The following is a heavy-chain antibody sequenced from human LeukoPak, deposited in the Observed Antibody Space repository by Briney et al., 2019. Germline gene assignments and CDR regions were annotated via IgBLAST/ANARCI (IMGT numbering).Heavy chain of an antibody. J-gene: IGHJ1*01. CDR1: GFTFSNNW. D-gene: IGHD3-22*01. Sequence: GGSLRLSCATSGFTFSNNWMSWVRQAPGKGLEWVANIKQDGSEKYYADSVKGRFTISRDTAKNSLYLQMNSLRAEDTAVYYCATYSSGNGREFQHWGQGTLVTVSS. CDR2: IKQDGSEK. CDR3: ATYSSGNGREFQH. V-gene: IGHV3-7*01.